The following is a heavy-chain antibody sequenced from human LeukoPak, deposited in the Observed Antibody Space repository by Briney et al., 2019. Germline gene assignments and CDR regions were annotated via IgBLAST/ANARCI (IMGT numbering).Heavy chain of an antibody. J-gene: IGHJ5*02. CDR3: ARDSSRGGGNWFDP. Sequence: GASVKVSCKASGYTFTSYDINWVRQATGQGLEWMVWMNPNSGNTGYAQKFQGRVTMTRNTSISTAYMELSSLRSEDTAVYYCARDSSRGGGNWFDPWGQGTLVTVSS. V-gene: IGHV1-8*01. CDR1: GYTFTSYD. D-gene: IGHD6-13*01. CDR2: MNPNSGNT.